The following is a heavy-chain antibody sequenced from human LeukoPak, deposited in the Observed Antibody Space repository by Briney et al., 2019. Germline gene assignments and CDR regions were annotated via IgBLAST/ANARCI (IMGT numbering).Heavy chain of an antibody. D-gene: IGHD5-18*01. CDR1: GGSFSGYY. Sequence: PSETLSLTCAVYGGSFSGYYWSWIRQPPGKGLEWIGEINHSGSTNYNPSLKSRVTLSVDTSKNQFSLKLSSVTAADTAVYYCARDRCGYSYGCVDYWGQGTLVTVSS. CDR2: INHSGST. J-gene: IGHJ4*02. V-gene: IGHV4-34*01. CDR3: ARDRCGYSYGCVDY.